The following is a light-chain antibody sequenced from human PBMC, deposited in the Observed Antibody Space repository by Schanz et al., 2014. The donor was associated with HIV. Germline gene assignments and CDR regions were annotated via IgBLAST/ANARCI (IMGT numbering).Light chain of an antibody. CDR3: SSYTTNRTVA. CDR1: NSDIGGYNY. V-gene: IGLV2-14*03. J-gene: IGLJ2*01. CDR2: DVT. Sequence: QSALTQPAFVSGSPGQSITISCTGTNSDIGGYNYVSWYQQHPGIAPKLMIYDVTTRPSGVPDRFSGSKSGNTASLTISGLQAEDEADYYCSSYTTNRTVAFGGGTKVTVL.